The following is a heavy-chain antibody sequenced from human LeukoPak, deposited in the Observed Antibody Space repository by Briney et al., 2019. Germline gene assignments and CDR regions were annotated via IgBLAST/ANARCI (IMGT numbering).Heavy chain of an antibody. J-gene: IGHJ4*02. CDR3: ARATDSNGWLLVY. Sequence: SETLSLTSTVSGGSIISYYWNWSRQPPGKGLEWIGYINYSGSTNYNPSLKSRVTISVDTSRNQFSLKLTSVTAADTAVYYCARATDSNGWLLVYWGRRTLVTVSS. V-gene: IGHV4-59*01. D-gene: IGHD6-19*01. CDR1: GGSIISYY. CDR2: INYSGST.